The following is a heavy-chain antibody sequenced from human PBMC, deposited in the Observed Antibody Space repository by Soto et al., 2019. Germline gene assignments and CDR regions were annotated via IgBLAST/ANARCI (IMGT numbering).Heavy chain of an antibody. D-gene: IGHD1-26*01. J-gene: IGHJ6*02. CDR3: AREWGANAYYYYGMDV. Sequence: QVQLVQSGAEVKKPGSSVKVSCKASGGTFSSYAISWVRQAPGQGLEWMGGIIPIFGTANYAQKFQGRVTIAAEESTSTANIELSSLRSEDTSVYYCAREWGANAYYYYGMDVWGQGTTVTVSS. CDR2: IIPIFGTA. V-gene: IGHV1-69*01. CDR1: GGTFSSYA.